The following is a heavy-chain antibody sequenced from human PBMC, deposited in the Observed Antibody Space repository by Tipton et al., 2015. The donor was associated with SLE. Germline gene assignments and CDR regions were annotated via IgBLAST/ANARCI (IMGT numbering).Heavy chain of an antibody. J-gene: IGHJ4*02. CDR2: VNHSGTT. CDR1: GGPFTGNY. D-gene: IGHD3-16*01. Sequence: TLSLTCAVYGGPFTGNYWNWIRQPPGKGLECLGEVNHSGTTNYNPSLKSRITISVDTSKNQFSLKLNSVTAADTAVYYCARGQDMITFGGIHRYWAQGTLVTVSS. CDR3: ARGQDMITFGGIHRY. V-gene: IGHV4-34*01.